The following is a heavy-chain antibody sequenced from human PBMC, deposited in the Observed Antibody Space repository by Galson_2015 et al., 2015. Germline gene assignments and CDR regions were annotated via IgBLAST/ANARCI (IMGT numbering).Heavy chain of an antibody. J-gene: IGHJ4*02. CDR2: ISSSSNMK. V-gene: IGHV3-48*03. D-gene: IGHD5-12*01. CDR1: GFTFSSYD. CDR3: TKGPGYGASDY. Sequence: SLRLSCAASGFTFSSYDMNWVRQAPGKGLEWVSYISSSSNMKYYADSVKGRFTISRDNAKNSLNLQMNSLRAEDTAVYYCTKGPGYGASDYWGQGTLVTVSS.